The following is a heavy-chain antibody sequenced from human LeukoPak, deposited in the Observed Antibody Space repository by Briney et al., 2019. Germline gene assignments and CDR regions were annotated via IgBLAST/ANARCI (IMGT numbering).Heavy chain of an antibody. CDR1: GYTFTSYY. CDR3: ARDLEGEYSYGSIDY. Sequence: ASVKVSCKASGYTFTSYYMHWVRQAPGQGLEWMGIINPSGGSTSYAQKFQGRVTMTRETSTSTVYMELSSLRPEDTAVYYCARDLEGEYSYGSIDYWGQGTLVTVSS. CDR2: INPSGGST. J-gene: IGHJ4*02. V-gene: IGHV1-46*01. D-gene: IGHD5-18*01.